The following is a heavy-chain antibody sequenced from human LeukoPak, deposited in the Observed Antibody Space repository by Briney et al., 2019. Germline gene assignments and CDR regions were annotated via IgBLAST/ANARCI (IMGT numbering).Heavy chain of an antibody. V-gene: IGHV4-34*01. CDR2: INHSGST. J-gene: IGHJ4*02. CDR3: ARNFQYFDLPDY. D-gene: IGHD2/OR15-2a*01. Sequence: PSETLSLTCAVYGGSFSGYYWSWIRQPQGKGLEWIGEINHSGSTYYNPSLKSRVTISVDTSKNQFSLKLISVTAADTAVYYCARNFQYFDLPDYWGQGTLVTVSS. CDR1: GGSFSGYY.